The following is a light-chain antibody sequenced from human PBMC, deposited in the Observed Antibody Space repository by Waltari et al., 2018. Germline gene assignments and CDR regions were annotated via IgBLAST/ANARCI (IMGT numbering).Light chain of an antibody. J-gene: IGLJ3*02. CDR3: VTWDESLNGPV. V-gene: IGLV1-44*01. CDR2: NND. Sequence: QSVLTQPPSASGTPGQRVTISCSGSSSNIGSDTVKWYQQLPGTAPKLLIYNNDQRPSGVPDRFSGSKSGTSASLAIRGLQSEDEADYYCVTWDESLNGPVFGGGTKLTVL. CDR1: SSNIGSDT.